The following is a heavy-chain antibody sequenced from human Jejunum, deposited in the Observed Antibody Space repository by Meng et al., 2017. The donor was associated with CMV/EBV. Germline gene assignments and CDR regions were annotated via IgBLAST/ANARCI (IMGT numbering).Heavy chain of an antibody. J-gene: IGHJ4*02. V-gene: IGHV4-4*07. D-gene: IGHD3-10*01. CDR3: ARDMHREVVIQDY. CDR2: IYSNGAT. Sequence: QVHFRESGPGRVKPPEPLSLTCPVSGGSISDYYWSWIRQPAGKGLEWIGRIYSNGATNYNPSLKSRVTMSVDTSKNQFSLKLSSVTAADTAVYFCARDMHREVVIQDYWGQGTLVTVSS. CDR1: GGSISDYY.